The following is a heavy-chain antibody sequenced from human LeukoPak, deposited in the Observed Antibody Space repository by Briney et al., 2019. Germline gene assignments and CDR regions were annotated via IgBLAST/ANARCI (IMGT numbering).Heavy chain of an antibody. V-gene: IGHV4-59*11. Sequence: SETLSLTCIVSGGFMTTHYWSWFRQPPGKGLEWIGYIYCSGTTNYNSSLESRVTISVDTSKNQFSLRLNSVTAADTAFYYCARGGWYQDYWGQGTLVTVSS. CDR3: ARGGWYQDY. CDR2: IYCSGTT. CDR1: GGFMTTHY. J-gene: IGHJ4*02. D-gene: IGHD6-19*01.